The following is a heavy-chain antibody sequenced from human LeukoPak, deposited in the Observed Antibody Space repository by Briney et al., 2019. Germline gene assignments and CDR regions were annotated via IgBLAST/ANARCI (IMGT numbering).Heavy chain of an antibody. CDR3: ARGDLKSDWVDP. CDR1: DGSISSGSYY. CDR2: FYNSGRT. D-gene: IGHD3-3*01. V-gene: IGHV4-61*02. J-gene: IGHJ5*02. Sequence: SETLSLTCTVSDGSISSGSYYWNWIRQPAGKGLEWIGRFYNSGRTNFNPSLKSRVTISADTSKNQFSLKVRSVTAADTAVYYCARGDLKSDWVDPWGQGTLVTVSS.